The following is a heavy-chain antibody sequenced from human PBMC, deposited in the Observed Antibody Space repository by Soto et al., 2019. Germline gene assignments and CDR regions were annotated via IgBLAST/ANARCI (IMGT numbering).Heavy chain of an antibody. Sequence: EVQLLASGGGLVQPGGSLRLSCAASGFTFVNYVMSWVRQAPGKGLEWVSGGSGTGHRTYYADSVKGRFTISRDNSKNTLYLQMNSLGAEDTAVYYCAKDNGYSSSPPSSFDYWGQGTLITVSS. CDR2: GSGTGHRT. D-gene: IGHD2-21*01. CDR3: AKDNGYSSSPPSSFDY. J-gene: IGHJ4*02. CDR1: GFTFVNYV. V-gene: IGHV3-23*01.